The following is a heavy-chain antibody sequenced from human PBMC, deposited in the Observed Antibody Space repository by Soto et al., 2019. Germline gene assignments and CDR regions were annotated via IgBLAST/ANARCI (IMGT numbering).Heavy chain of an antibody. CDR2: IIPIFGTA. CDR3: ARVGCISTSCLQSVGPDYYYGMDV. Sequence: QVQLVQSGAEVKKPGSSVKVSCKASGGTFSSYAISWVRQAPGQGLEWMGGIIPIFGTANYAQKFQGRVTITADESTGTAYMELSSMRSEDTAVYYCARVGCISTSCLQSVGPDYYYGMDVWGQGTTVTVSS. CDR1: GGTFSSYA. V-gene: IGHV1-69*12. J-gene: IGHJ6*02. D-gene: IGHD2-2*01.